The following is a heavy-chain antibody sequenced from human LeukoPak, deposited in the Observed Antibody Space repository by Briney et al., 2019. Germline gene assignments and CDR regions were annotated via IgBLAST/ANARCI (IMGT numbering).Heavy chain of an antibody. Sequence: SDTLSLTCTVSGGSISSYYWSWIRQPPGKGLEWIGYIYSSGSTNYNPSLKSRVTISVDTPKNHFSLKLSSVTAADTAVYYCARERYSSGWYLVDYWGQGTLVTVSS. D-gene: IGHD6-19*01. CDR3: ARERYSSGWYLVDY. CDR2: IYSSGST. V-gene: IGHV4-4*08. J-gene: IGHJ4*02. CDR1: GGSISSYY.